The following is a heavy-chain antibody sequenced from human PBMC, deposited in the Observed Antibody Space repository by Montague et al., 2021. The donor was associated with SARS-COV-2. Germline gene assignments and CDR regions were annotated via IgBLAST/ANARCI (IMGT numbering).Heavy chain of an antibody. J-gene: IGHJ5*02. CDR3: ARALYCSGGSCYPNWFDP. Sequence: SETLSLTCTVSGGSISSYYCSWIRQPQGKGLEWVGYNYYSGSSNSNPYLKSRVPISVDTAKNQFSLKLSSVTAADTDAYYCARALYCSGGSCYPNWFDPWGQGTPVTVSS. CDR1: GGSISSYY. CDR2: NYYSGSS. D-gene: IGHD2-15*01. V-gene: IGHV4-59*01.